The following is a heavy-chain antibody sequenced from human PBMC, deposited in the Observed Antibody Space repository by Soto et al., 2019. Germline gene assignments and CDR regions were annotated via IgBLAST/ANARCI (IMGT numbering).Heavy chain of an antibody. J-gene: IGHJ6*02. CDR3: AARLYYYGMDV. CDR2: IVVGSGNT. V-gene: IGHV1-58*01. CDR1: GFTFTSSA. Sequence: SVKVSCKASGFTFTSSAVQWVRQARGQRLEWIGWIVVGSGNTNYAQKFQERVTITRDMSTSTAYKELSSLRSEDTAVYYCAARLYYYGMDVWGQGXTVTVSS.